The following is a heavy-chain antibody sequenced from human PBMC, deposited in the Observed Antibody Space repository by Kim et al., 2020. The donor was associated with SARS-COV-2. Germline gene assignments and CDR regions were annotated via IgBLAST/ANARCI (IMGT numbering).Heavy chain of an antibody. Sequence: GGSLRLSCATSGFTFSAYDMNWVRQAPGKGLEWLSFITKSSTTIYYADSVEGRFTISRDNAKNSLFLQMTSLRDEDTALYYCVRDRMGGAFDMWGQGTV. J-gene: IGHJ3*02. D-gene: IGHD3-16*01. CDR3: VRDRMGGAFDM. CDR2: ITKSSTTI. V-gene: IGHV3-48*02. CDR1: GFTFSAYD.